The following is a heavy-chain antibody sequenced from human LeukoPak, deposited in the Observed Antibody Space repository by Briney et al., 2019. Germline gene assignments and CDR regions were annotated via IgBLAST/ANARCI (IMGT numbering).Heavy chain of an antibody. CDR3: ARDIIAARFVNRFDP. CDR1: GFTFSSYS. J-gene: IGHJ5*02. CDR2: ISSSSSYI. D-gene: IGHD6-6*01. Sequence: GGSLRLSCAASGFTFSSYSMNWVRQAPGKGREWVSSISSSSSYIYYADSVKGRFTISRDNAKNSLYLQMNSLRAEDTAVYYCARDIIAARFVNRFDPWGQGTLVTVSS. V-gene: IGHV3-21*01.